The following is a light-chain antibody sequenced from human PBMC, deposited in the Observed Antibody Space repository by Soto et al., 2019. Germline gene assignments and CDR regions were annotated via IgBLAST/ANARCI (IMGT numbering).Light chain of an antibody. J-gene: IGKJ1*01. CDR2: KAS. Sequence: EIQMTQSPSTLSLSAGERVALSCRASQSIGSWLAWYQQKPGKAPSFLIYKASCIESGVPSRFSGSGYGTAFTLTIIRLQPYDVASYYWQRYNDYAWTFGQGTKVEIK. V-gene: IGKV1-5*03. CDR3: QRYNDYAWT. CDR1: QSIGSW.